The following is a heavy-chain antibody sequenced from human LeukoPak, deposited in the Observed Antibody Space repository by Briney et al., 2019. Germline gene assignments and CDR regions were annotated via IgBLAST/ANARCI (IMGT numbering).Heavy chain of an antibody. Sequence: SETLSLTCTVSGDSVSNDKYYWGWIRQPPGKGLEWIGYIYYSGSTNYNPSLKSRVTISVDTSKNQFSLKLSSVTAADTAVYYCARIIAAAPWYYYYYMDVWGKGTTVTVSS. CDR1: GDSVSNDKYY. CDR3: ARIIAAAPWYYYYYMDV. CDR2: IYYSGST. V-gene: IGHV4-61*01. D-gene: IGHD6-13*01. J-gene: IGHJ6*03.